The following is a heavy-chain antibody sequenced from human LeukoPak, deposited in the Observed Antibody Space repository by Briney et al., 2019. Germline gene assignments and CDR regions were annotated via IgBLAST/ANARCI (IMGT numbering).Heavy chain of an antibody. V-gene: IGHV1-2*02. CDR1: GFTFSSYG. D-gene: IGHD3-22*01. CDR2: INPKSGGT. CDR3: AREPMIVVVITAFDI. J-gene: IGHJ3*02. Sequence: SGGSLRLSCAASGFTFSSYGMHWVRQAPGRGLEWMGWINPKSGGTNYAQKLQGRVTMTRDTSISTAYMELSRLRSDDTAVYYCAREPMIVVVITAFDIWGQGTMVTVSS.